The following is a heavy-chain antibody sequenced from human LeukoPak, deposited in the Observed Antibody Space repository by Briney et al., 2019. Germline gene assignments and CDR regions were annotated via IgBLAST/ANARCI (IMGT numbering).Heavy chain of an antibody. D-gene: IGHD1-26*01. Sequence: QSGGSLRLSCAASGFTFTSYSMSRVRQAPGKGLEWVSGTSDRGDYTYYADSVKGRFTISRDNSKYTLYLQMNSLRAEDTALYFCAKKAQYNGNYPLDYWGQGTLVTVSS. CDR3: AKKAQYNGNYPLDY. CDR2: TSDRGDYT. J-gene: IGHJ4*02. CDR1: GFTFTSYS. V-gene: IGHV3-23*01.